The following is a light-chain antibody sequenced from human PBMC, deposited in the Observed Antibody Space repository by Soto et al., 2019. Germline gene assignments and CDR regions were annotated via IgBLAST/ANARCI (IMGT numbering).Light chain of an antibody. CDR1: SSDIGGYYY. V-gene: IGLV2-14*01. CDR2: QVT. Sequence: QSVLTQPASVSGSPGQSITISCTGTSSDIGGYYYVSWYQHHPGKAPKLIIYQVTNRPSGVSHRFSGSKSGNTASLNISGLQAEEEADYYCPSYSRSRTFYVFGTGTKVTVL. J-gene: IGLJ1*01. CDR3: PSYSRSRTFYV.